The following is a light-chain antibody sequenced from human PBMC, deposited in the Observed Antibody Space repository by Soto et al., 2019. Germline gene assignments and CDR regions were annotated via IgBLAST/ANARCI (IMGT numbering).Light chain of an antibody. CDR2: GAS. Sequence: EIVLTQSPGTLSLSPGERATLSCRASQSINSRYLAWYQQKPGQAHRLLISGASSRATGIPDRFRGSGSGTDFTLTISRLEPEDFAVYYCQQCGSSPGFTCGPGTKVDIK. V-gene: IGKV3-20*01. CDR3: QQCGSSPGFT. J-gene: IGKJ3*01. CDR1: QSINSRY.